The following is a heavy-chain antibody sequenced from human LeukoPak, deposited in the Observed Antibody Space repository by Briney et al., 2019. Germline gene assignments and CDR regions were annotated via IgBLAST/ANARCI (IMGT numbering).Heavy chain of an antibody. CDR3: AREGSSWSRDAFDI. D-gene: IGHD6-13*01. Sequence: GGSLRLSCAASGFTVSSNYMSWVRQAPGKGLEWVSVIYSGGSTYYADSVKGRFTISRDNSKNTLYLQMNSLRAEDTAVYYCAREGSSWSRDAFDIWGQGTMVTVSS. V-gene: IGHV3-53*01. J-gene: IGHJ3*02. CDR2: IYSGGST. CDR1: GFTVSSNY.